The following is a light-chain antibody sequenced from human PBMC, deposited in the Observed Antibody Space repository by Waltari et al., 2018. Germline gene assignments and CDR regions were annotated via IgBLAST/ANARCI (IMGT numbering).Light chain of an antibody. CDR3: QQSYSTLPLT. J-gene: IGKJ4*01. CDR1: QSISSY. CDR2: AAS. V-gene: IGKV1-39*01. Sequence: IQMTQSPSSLSASVGDRVTITCRARQSISSYLNWDQQKPGKAPKLLIYAASSLQSGVPSRFSGSGSGTDFTLTSSSLQPEDFATYYCQQSYSTLPLTFGGGTKVEIK.